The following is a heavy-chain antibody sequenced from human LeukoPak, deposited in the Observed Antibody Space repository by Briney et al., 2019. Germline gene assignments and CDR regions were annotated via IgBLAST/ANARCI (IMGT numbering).Heavy chain of an antibody. V-gene: IGHV4-30-4*08. CDR2: IYYSGST. J-gene: IGHJ4*02. D-gene: IGHD3-3*01. CDR3: ARGPTYYDFWSGYQRAHYFDY. CDR1: GGSISSGGYY. Sequence: SETLSLTCTVSGGSISSGGYYWSWIRQHPGKGLEWIGYIYYSGSTYYNPSLKSRVTISVDTSKNQFSLKLSSATAADTAVYYCARGPTYYDFWSGYQRAHYFDYWGQGTLVTVSS.